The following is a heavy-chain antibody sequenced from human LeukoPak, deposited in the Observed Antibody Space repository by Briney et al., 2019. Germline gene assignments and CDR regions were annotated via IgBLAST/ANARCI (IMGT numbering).Heavy chain of an antibody. CDR1: GYTFTRYA. D-gene: IGHD4-17*01. V-gene: IGHV1-3*01. Sequence: GASVTVSCQASGYTFTRYAMHWVRQAPGQRLEWMGWINAGNGNTKYSQKFQGRVTITRDTSASTAYMELSSLRSEDTAVYYCARGNYGDVNWFDPWGQGTLVTVSS. CDR2: INAGNGNT. J-gene: IGHJ5*02. CDR3: ARGNYGDVNWFDP.